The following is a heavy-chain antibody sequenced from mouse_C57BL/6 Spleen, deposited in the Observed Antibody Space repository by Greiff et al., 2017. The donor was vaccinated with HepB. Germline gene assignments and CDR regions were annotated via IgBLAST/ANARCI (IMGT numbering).Heavy chain of an antibody. Sequence: EVQGVESGGGLVKPGGSLKLSCAASGFTFSSYAMSWVRQTPEKRLEWVATISDGGSYTYYPDNVKGRFTISRDNAKNNLYLQMSHLKSEDTAMYYCARDLEPVYYSNYLAWFAYWGQGTLVTVSA. V-gene: IGHV5-4*01. CDR2: ISDGGSYT. J-gene: IGHJ3*01. CDR3: ARDLEPVYYSNYLAWFAY. D-gene: IGHD2-5*01. CDR1: GFTFSSYA.